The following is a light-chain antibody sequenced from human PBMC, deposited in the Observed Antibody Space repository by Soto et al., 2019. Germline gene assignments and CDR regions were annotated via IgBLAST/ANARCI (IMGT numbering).Light chain of an antibody. CDR1: SSDVGSYNL. CDR2: EVS. CDR3: CSYAGSSTFV. J-gene: IGLJ1*01. V-gene: IGLV2-23*02. Sequence: QSVLNHAASVSGSPGEAVTIFCTGNSSDVGSYNLVSWYQQHPGKAPKLMIYEVSRRPSGVSNRFSGSKSGNTASLTISGLQAEDEADYYCCSYAGSSTFVFGTGTKVTAL.